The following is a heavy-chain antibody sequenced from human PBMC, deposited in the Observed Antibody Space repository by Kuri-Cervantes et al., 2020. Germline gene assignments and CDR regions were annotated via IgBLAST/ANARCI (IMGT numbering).Heavy chain of an antibody. CDR3: ARRRGYSYGLEGDDAFDI. V-gene: IGHV1-69*02. CDR2: IIPILGIA. D-gene: IGHD5-18*01. CDR1: GGTFGSCT. J-gene: IGHJ3*02. Sequence: SVKVSCKASGGTFGSCTITWVRQAPGQGLEWMGRIIPILGIAIYAQKFQGRVTMTEDTSTDTAYMELSSLKASDTAMYYCARRRGYSYGLEGDDAFDIWGQGTMVTVSS.